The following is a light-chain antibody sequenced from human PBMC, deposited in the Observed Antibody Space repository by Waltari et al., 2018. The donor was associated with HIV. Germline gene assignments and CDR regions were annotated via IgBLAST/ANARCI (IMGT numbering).Light chain of an antibody. Sequence: DIQMTQSPSSLSASIGDRVTITCRASESINKYLNWYQHKHGKAPVLLIYAASSVQSGVPSRFSGSGSGTDFTLTINSLQPEDFATYSCQQTYSTPWTFGQGTKVEI. CDR2: AAS. CDR3: QQTYSTPWT. CDR1: ESINKY. J-gene: IGKJ1*01. V-gene: IGKV1-39*01.